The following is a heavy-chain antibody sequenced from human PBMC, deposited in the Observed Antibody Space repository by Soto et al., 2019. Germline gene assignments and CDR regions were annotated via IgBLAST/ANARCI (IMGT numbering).Heavy chain of an antibody. CDR2: INVGNDNT. J-gene: IGHJ6*02. D-gene: IGHD6-19*01. CDR1: GYTFTNYP. CDR3: AREVAVAGTGGMDV. Sequence: GASVKVSCKASGYTFTNYPMHWVRQAPGQRLEWMGWINVGNDNTKYSQKFQGRVTITRDTSASTAYMELSSLKSDDTAVYYCAREVAVAGTGGMDVWGQGTTVTVSS. V-gene: IGHV1-3*01.